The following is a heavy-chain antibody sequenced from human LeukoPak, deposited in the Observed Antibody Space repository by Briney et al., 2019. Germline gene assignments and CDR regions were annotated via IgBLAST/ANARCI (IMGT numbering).Heavy chain of an antibody. D-gene: IGHD5-12*01. V-gene: IGHV1-2*02. CDR2: INPNSGGT. J-gene: IGHJ4*02. CDR1: AYGFTCYY. CDR3: ARGDRQWLRLGNYYFDY. Sequence: GAAGKVCFKGAAYGFTCYYMHLVRQAPGQGLEGVGWINPNSGGTNYAQKCQGRVTMNWDTSISTASMEMTRLRPDDTAVYYCARGDRQWLRLGNYYFDYWGQGTLVTVSS.